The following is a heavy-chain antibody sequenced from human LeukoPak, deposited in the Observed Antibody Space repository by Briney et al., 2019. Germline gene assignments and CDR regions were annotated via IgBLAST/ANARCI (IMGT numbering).Heavy chain of an antibody. CDR1: GFTFSSYE. J-gene: IGHJ6*03. CDR3: ARDSNIYGSGSYSLDYYYMDV. Sequence: GGSLRLSCAASGFTFSSYEMNWVRQAPGKGLEWVSGFIWIGGSTGYADSVKGRFTISRDNAKNSLYLQMNSLRAEDTALYYCARDSNIYGSGSYSLDYYYMDVWGKGTTVTVSS. CDR2: FIWIGGST. V-gene: IGHV3-20*04. D-gene: IGHD3-10*01.